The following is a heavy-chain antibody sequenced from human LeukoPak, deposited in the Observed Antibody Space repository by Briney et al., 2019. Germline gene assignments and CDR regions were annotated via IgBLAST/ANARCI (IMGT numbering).Heavy chain of an antibody. J-gene: IGHJ4*02. CDR3: AKDASRRWLSRLSQAGAPC. CDR2: ISGGGGST. CDR1: GFTVSSDA. D-gene: IGHD2-15*01. Sequence: GGSLRLSCAASGFTVSSDAMSWVRQAPGKGLEWVSAISGGGGSTYYADSVKGRFTISRDNSKHTQYLQMNSMRTEDTAVHYCAKDASRRWLSRLSQAGAPCWGQGTLVTVSS. V-gene: IGHV3-23*01.